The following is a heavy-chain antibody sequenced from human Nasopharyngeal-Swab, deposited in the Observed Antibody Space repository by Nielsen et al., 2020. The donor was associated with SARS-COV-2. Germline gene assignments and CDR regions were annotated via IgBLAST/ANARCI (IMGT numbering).Heavy chain of an antibody. V-gene: IGHV3-21*01. Sequence: GESLKISCAASGFTFSSYNRNWVRQDQGKGLEWVSSISSSSSYIYYADSVKGRFTISRDNAKNSLYLQMNSLRAEDTAVYYCARGCVLTGPSCYYYGMDVWGQGTTVTVSS. J-gene: IGHJ6*02. CDR3: ARGCVLTGPSCYYYGMDV. D-gene: IGHD3-9*01. CDR2: ISSSSSYI. CDR1: GFTFSSYN.